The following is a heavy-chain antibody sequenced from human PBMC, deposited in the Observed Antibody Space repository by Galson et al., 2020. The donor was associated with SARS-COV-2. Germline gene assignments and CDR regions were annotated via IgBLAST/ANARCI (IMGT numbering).Heavy chain of an antibody. CDR3: AREGGLARFGYYYGMDV. CDR2: IYTSGST. D-gene: IGHD3-16*01. CDR1: GGYISSGSYY. V-gene: IGHV4-61*02. J-gene: IGHJ6*02. Sequence: SETLSLTCTVSGGYISSGSYYWSWIRQPAGKGLEWIGRIYTSGSTNYNPSLKSRVTISVDTSKNQFSLKLSSVTAADTAVYYCAREGGLARFGYYYGMDVWGQGTTVTVSS.